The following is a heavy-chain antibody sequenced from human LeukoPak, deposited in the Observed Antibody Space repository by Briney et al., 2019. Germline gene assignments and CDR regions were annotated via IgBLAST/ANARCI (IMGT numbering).Heavy chain of an antibody. CDR1: GLSFRSYG. CDR3: ARAETQYYYYYMDV. J-gene: IGHJ6*03. Sequence: GRSLRLSCAASGLSFRSYGMHWVRQAPGKGLEWVALISYDGSNKYYADSVKGRFTISRDNAKNSLYLQMNSLRAEDTAVYYCARAETQYYYYYMDVWGKGTTVTVSS. V-gene: IGHV3-30*03. CDR2: ISYDGSNK.